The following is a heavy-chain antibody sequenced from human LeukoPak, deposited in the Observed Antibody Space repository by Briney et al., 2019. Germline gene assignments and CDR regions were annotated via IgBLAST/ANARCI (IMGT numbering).Heavy chain of an antibody. D-gene: IGHD3-22*01. J-gene: IGHJ6*03. CDR1: GFTFSDYY. V-gene: IGHV3-11*04. CDR3: ARVAIYYDSSGYYYYYMDV. Sequence: GGSLRLSCAASGFTFSDYYMSWIRQAPGKGLEWVSYISSRGSTIYYADSVKGRFTISRDNAMNSLYLQMNSRRAEDTAVYYCARVAIYYDSSGYYYYYMDVWGKGTTVTVSS. CDR2: ISSRGSTI.